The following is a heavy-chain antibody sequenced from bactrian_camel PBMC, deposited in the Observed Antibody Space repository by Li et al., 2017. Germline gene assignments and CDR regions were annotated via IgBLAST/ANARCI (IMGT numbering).Heavy chain of an antibody. V-gene: IGHV3S40*01. J-gene: IGHJ4*01. CDR2: IYTRSRAT. CDR1: GSTGSTSYKNY. Sequence: VQLVESGGGSVHAGGSLTLSCTASGSTGSTSYKNYMAWFRQVPGKGREGVAAIYTRSRATYYADSVKGRFTTSKDNAKKSVYLRMDTLKAEDTAVYYCAADPSNPETTSPIYLGRGTQVTVS. D-gene: IGHD5*01. CDR3: AADPSNPETTSPIY.